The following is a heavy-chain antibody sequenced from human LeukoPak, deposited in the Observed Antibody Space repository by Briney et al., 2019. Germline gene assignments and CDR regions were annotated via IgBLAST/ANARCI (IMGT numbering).Heavy chain of an antibody. Sequence: ASVKVSCKASGYTFTGYYMHWVRQAPGQGLEWMGRINPNSGGTNYAQKFQGWVTMTRDTSISTAYMELSRLRSDDTAVYYCARGPLITMVRGAQDYWGQGTLVTVSS. CDR3: ARGPLITMVRGAQDY. J-gene: IGHJ4*02. CDR2: INPNSGGT. D-gene: IGHD3-10*01. V-gene: IGHV1-2*04. CDR1: GYTFTGYY.